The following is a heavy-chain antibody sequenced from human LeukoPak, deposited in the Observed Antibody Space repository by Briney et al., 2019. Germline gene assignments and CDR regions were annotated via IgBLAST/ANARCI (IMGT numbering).Heavy chain of an antibody. D-gene: IGHD4-17*01. V-gene: IGHV3-30*18. CDR1: GFTFSYYG. J-gene: IGHJ4*02. Sequence: GRSLRLSCAASGFTFSYYGMHWGRQAPGKGLEWVAVISYDGSDEEYADSVKGRFTIFRDNSKDMLYLQMNSLRAEDTAVYYCAKELTTVTHFDSWGQGTLATVSS. CDR3: AKELTTVTHFDS. CDR2: ISYDGSDE.